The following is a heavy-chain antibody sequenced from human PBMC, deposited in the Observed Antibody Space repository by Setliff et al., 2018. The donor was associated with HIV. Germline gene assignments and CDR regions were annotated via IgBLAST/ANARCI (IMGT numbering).Heavy chain of an antibody. CDR1: EYKFNNYY. V-gene: IGHV1-2*02. CDR3: VREYYDSSGYRSNDY. CDR2: IDPDKGDT. J-gene: IGHJ4*02. D-gene: IGHD3-22*01. Sequence: GASVKVSCKAYEYKFNNYYYHWVRQAPGQGPESMGWIDPDKGDTGYAHNFQGRVIMTRDTSTSTAYMELSRLRSDDTAVYYCVREYYDSSGYRSNDYWGQGTLVTVSS.